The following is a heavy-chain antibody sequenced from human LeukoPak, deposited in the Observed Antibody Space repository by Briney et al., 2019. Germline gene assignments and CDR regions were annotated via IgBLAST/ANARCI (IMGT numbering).Heavy chain of an antibody. CDR1: GYAFTDNF. CDR3: ARRPINCIITNCYVDY. D-gene: IGHD2-2*01. V-gene: IGHV1-2*02. Sequence: GASVKVSCKTSGYAFTDNFIHWVRQAPGQGLEWMGWMNPNSGDTSYAREFQDRVTMTRDTSLSTAYMELSRLRSDDTAVYFCARRPINCIITNCYVDYWGQGTLVTVSS. CDR2: MNPNSGDT. J-gene: IGHJ4*02.